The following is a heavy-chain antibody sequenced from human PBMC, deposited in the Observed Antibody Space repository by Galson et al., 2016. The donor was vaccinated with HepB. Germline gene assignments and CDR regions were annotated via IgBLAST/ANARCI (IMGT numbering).Heavy chain of an antibody. CDR1: GFTVSTNY. CDR3: ARDSPLPAAFDH. CDR2: IYSDDST. J-gene: IGHJ4*02. D-gene: IGHD2-2*01. V-gene: IGHV3-66*01. Sequence: SLRLSCAASGFTVSTNYMSWVRQAPGRGLEWVSVIYSDDSTYYADSVKGSFTISRDNSKNTVYFQLNSLRVEDTAVYYCARDSPLPAAFDHWGQGTLVTVTS.